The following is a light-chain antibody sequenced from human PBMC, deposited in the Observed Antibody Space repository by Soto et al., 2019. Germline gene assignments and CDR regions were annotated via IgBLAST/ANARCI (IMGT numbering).Light chain of an antibody. CDR3: LQHNSFPRT. V-gene: IGKV1-17*01. Sequence: DIQMTQSPSSLSASVGDRVTVTCRASQGIRSDLAWYQQKPGKAPKRLIYAASSLPNGVPSRFSGSGSGAEFTLTISSLQPEDFATYYCLQHNSFPRTFGQGTKVEI. J-gene: IGKJ1*01. CDR1: QGIRSD. CDR2: AAS.